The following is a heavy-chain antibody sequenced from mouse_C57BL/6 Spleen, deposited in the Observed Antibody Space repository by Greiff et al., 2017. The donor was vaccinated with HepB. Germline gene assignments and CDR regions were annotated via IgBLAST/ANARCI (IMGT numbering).Heavy chain of an antibody. CDR2: ISDGGSYT. J-gene: IGHJ2*01. CDR3: AREWATGYFDY. V-gene: IGHV5-4*01. Sequence: EVHLVESGGGLVKPGGSLKLSCAASGFTFSSYAMSWVRQTPEKRLEWVATISDGGSYTYYPDNVKGRFTISRDNAKNNLYLQMSHLKSEDTAMYYCAREWATGYFDYWGQGTTLTVSS. D-gene: IGHD6-1*01. CDR1: GFTFSSYA.